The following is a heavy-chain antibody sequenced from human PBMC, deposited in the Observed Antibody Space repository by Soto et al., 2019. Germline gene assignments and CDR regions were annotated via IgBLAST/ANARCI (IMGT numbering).Heavy chain of an antibody. D-gene: IGHD3-10*01. Sequence: PGGSLRLSCAASGFTFSSYGIHWVRQAPGKGLEWVALISYDGSNKYYADSVKGRFTVSRDNSKNTLYLQMNSLRAGDTAVYYCARGLRYYGSGSHYGLDVWGQGTTVTVSS. CDR1: GFTFSSYG. J-gene: IGHJ6*02. CDR3: ARGLRYYGSGSHYGLDV. V-gene: IGHV3-30*03. CDR2: ISYDGSNK.